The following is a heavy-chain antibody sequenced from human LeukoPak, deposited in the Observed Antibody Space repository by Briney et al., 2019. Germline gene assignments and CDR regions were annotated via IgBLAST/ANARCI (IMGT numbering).Heavy chain of an antibody. CDR3: ARDGSSSSVYYYYMDV. D-gene: IGHD6-6*01. Sequence: SETLSLTCTVSGGSISSYYWSWIRQPAGKGLEWIGRIYTSGSTNYNPSLKSRVTMSVDTSKNQFSLKLSSVTAADTAVYYCARDGSSSSVYYYYMDVWGKGTTVTVSS. J-gene: IGHJ6*03. V-gene: IGHV4-4*07. CDR2: IYTSGST. CDR1: GGSISSYY.